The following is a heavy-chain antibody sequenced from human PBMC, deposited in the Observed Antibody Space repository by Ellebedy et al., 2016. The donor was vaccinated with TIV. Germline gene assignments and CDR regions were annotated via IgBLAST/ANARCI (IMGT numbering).Heavy chain of an antibody. Sequence: MPSETLSLTCTVSGGSISTYYWSWIRQPPGQGLEWLGYIYYIGYTEYNPSLKSRVTISSDTSKKKITLNLTSVTAADTASYYRAGVRHSWFDPWGQGTLVTVSS. V-gene: IGHV4-59*01. J-gene: IGHJ5*02. CDR3: AGVRHSWFDP. CDR1: GGSISTYY. CDR2: IYYIGYT.